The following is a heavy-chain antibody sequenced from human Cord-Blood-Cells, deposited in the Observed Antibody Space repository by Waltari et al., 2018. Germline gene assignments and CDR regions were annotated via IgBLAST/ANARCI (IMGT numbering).Heavy chain of an antibody. D-gene: IGHD6-6*01. CDR3: SRGNFGSSSRPFDY. Sequence: QVQLQESGPGLAKPSQTLSRPCTVSGCSISSGDYYWSCIRRPPGKGLEWMGYINYSGITYYNPSLKSRVTISVDSSKNQFSLKLSSVTAADTAVYYCSRGNFGSSSRPFDYWGQGTLVTVSS. CDR2: INYSGIT. V-gene: IGHV4-30-4*01. J-gene: IGHJ4*02. CDR1: GCSISSGDYY.